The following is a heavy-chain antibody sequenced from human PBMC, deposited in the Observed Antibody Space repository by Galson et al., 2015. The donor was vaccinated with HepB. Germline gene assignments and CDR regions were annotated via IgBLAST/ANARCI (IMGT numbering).Heavy chain of an antibody. J-gene: IGHJ4*02. CDR2: IYYSGST. Sequence: ETLSLTCTVSGDSITNDNYYWGWIRQPPEKGLEWIGSIYYSGSTYYNPSLKSRVTIFLATSKNQFSLKLNSVTATDTAVYYCARHNLLVPASQFDYWGQGTRVTISS. D-gene: IGHD3-10*01. CDR1: GDSITNDNYY. CDR3: ARHNLLVPASQFDY. V-gene: IGHV4-39*01.